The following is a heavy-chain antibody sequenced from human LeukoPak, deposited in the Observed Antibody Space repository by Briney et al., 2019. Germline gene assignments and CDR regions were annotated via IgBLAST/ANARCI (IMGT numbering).Heavy chain of an antibody. D-gene: IGHD6-19*01. V-gene: IGHV4-31*03. Sequence: PSETLSLTCTVSGGSISSGGYYWSWIRQHPGKGLEWIGYIYYSGSTYYNPSLKSRVTISVDTSKNQFSLKLSSVTAADTAVYYCARVGYSSGWPDYYYYYMDVWGKGTTVTVSS. J-gene: IGHJ6*03. CDR2: IYYSGST. CDR1: GGSISSGGYY. CDR3: ARVGYSSGWPDYYYYYMDV.